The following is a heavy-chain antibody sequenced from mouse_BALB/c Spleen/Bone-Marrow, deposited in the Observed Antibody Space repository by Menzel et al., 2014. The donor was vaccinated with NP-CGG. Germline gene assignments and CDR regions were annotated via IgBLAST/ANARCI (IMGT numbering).Heavy chain of an antibody. Sequence: EVQLQQSGAELVKPGASVKLSCSASGFNIKDTYMHWVKQRLEQGLEWIGRIDPANGNTKYDPKFQDKATITADTSSNTVDLQLSSLTFEDTAVYYCARQEFAIYWYFDVWGAGTTVTVSS. J-gene: IGHJ1*01. CDR1: GFNIKDTY. CDR2: IDPANGNT. CDR3: ARQEFAIYWYFDV. V-gene: IGHV14-3*02. D-gene: IGHD1-3*01.